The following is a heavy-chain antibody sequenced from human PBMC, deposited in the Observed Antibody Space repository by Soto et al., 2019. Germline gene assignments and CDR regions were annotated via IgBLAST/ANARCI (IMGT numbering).Heavy chain of an antibody. CDR3: ARSTPRLAVTTFDLEY. V-gene: IGHV2-70*11. CDR2: IDWDDDK. CDR1: GFSLSTSGMC. J-gene: IGHJ4*02. D-gene: IGHD4-17*01. Sequence: SGPTLVNPTQTLTLTCTFSGFSLSTSGMCVSWIRQPPGKALEWLARIDWDDDKYYSTSLKTRLTISKDTSKNQVVLTMTNMDPVDTATYYCARSTPRLAVTTFDLEYWGQGTLVTVSS.